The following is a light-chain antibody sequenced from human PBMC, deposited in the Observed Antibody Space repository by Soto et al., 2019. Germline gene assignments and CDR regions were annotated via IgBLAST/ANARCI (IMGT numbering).Light chain of an antibody. CDR1: SSDVGGYNY. J-gene: IGLJ1*01. Sequence: QSALTQPASVSGSPGQSITISCTGTSSDVGGYNYVSWYQQHPGKAPKLMIFEVSSRPSGVSYRFSGSKSGNTASLTISGLQAEDEADYYCSSYTSSSPLYVFGSGTKLTVL. CDR2: EVS. V-gene: IGLV2-14*01. CDR3: SSYTSSSPLYV.